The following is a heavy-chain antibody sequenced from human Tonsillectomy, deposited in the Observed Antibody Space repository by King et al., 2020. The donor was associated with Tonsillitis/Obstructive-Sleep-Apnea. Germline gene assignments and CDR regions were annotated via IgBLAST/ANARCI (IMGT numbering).Heavy chain of an antibody. CDR2: ISYDGSNN. Sequence: MQLVQSGGGVVQPGRSLRLSCAASGFTLSSYAMHWVRQAPGEGLEWVAVISYDGSNNYFADSVKGRFTISRDNSKNMLYLQMNSLKSEDTAVYYCARDALQFYYDFWSGYYNKYMDVWGKGTTVTVSS. D-gene: IGHD3-3*01. CDR3: ARDALQFYYDFWSGYYNKYMDV. CDR1: GFTLSSYA. V-gene: IGHV3-30*04. J-gene: IGHJ6*03.